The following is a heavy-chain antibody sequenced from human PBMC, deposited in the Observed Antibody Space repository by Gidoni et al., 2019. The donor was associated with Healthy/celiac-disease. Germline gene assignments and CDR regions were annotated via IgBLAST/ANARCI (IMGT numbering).Heavy chain of an antibody. Sequence: QVQLQESGPGLVTPSQTLYLTCTVSGGCISSGSYYWSWLRQPAGKGLEWIGRTYTSGSTNYNPSLKSRVTISVDTSKNQFSLKLSSVTAADTAVYYCARESPKSYGGYDYWGQGTLVTVSS. CDR1: GGCISSGSYY. CDR2: TYTSGST. CDR3: ARESPKSYGGYDY. D-gene: IGHD5-12*01. V-gene: IGHV4-61*02. J-gene: IGHJ4*02.